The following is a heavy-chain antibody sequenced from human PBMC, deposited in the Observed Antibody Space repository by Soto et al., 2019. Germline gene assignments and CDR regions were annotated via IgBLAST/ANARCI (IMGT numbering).Heavy chain of an antibody. V-gene: IGHV3-21*01. CDR1: GFTFSRES. D-gene: IGHD3-22*01. J-gene: IGHJ4*02. CDR2: ISSLSDYI. Sequence: PGGTLGLSCAASGFTFSRESMNWVRQAPGKGLEWVSSISSLSDYIYYADSVKGRFTISRDNARNSLFLQMNSLRAEDTAVYYRARSATRDSSASYGFFDHWGQGALVTVSS. CDR3: ARSATRDSSASYGFFDH.